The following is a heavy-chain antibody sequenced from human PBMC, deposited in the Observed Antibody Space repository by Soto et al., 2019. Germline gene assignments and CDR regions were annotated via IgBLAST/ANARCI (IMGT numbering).Heavy chain of an antibody. CDR2: ISYDGTNK. CDR3: ARDVESGSSQYYYYFYGMEV. CDR1: VFTFNNYS. V-gene: IGHV3-30-3*01. J-gene: IGHJ6*01. Sequence: WLSXRLSGASSVFTFNNYSIHLFRHAPGKGLELVAVISYDGTNKYYSNSVKGRFTISRDNSKKTLYLQMNSLRAEDTAVYYCARDVESGSSQYYYYFYGMEVRGQGTTV. D-gene: IGHD1-26*01.